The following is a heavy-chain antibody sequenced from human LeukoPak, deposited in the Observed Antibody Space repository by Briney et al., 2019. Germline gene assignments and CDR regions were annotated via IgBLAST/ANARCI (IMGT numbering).Heavy chain of an antibody. CDR2: IGTAGDT. V-gene: IGHV3-13*01. D-gene: IGHD1-26*01. Sequence: GGSLRLSCAASGFIFSSYDMHWVRQATGKGLEWDSAIGTAGDTYYPGSVKGRFTISRENAKNSLYLQMNSLRAGDTAVYYCARGTGGSGLVGATDAFDIWGQGTMVTVSS. CDR3: ARGTGGSGLVGATDAFDI. CDR1: GFIFSSYD. J-gene: IGHJ3*02.